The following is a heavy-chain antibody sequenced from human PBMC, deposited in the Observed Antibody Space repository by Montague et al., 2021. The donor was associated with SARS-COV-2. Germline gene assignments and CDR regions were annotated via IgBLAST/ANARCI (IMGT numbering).Heavy chain of an antibody. CDR1: GGSISSSSYH. CDR2: IYYSGST. D-gene: IGHD1-20*01. Sequence: SETLSLTCTVSGGSISSSSYHWGWIRQPPGKVLEWIGSIYYSGSTYYNPSLKSRVTISVDTSKNQFSLKLSSVTAADTAVYYCARDQGYNWNYYYYYGLDVWGQGATVTVSS. J-gene: IGHJ6*02. CDR3: ARDQGYNWNYYYYYGLDV. V-gene: IGHV4-39*07.